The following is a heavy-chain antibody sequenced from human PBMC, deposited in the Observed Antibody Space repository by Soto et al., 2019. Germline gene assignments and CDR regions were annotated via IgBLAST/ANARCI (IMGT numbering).Heavy chain of an antibody. CDR3: TRGGDAYKNGH. Sequence: QVQLQESGPGLVKPSETLSLTCTVPGGSVSIGTYYWSWIRQPPGKGLEWIGFIHYSGSTNYNPSLKRRVTMSVDTSKNQFARKLTSVNAADTAVYYCTRGGDAYKNGHWGQGTLVTVSS. CDR2: IHYSGST. V-gene: IGHV4-61*01. J-gene: IGHJ4*02. D-gene: IGHD2-21*01. CDR1: GGSVSIGTYY.